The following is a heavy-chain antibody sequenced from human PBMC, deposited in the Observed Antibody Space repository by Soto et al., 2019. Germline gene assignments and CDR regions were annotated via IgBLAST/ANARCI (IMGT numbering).Heavy chain of an antibody. V-gene: IGHV3-33*01. CDR2: IWYDGSNK. CDR1: GFTFSSYG. D-gene: IGHD6-6*01. Sequence: QVQLVESGGGVVQPGRSLRLSCAASGFTFSSYGMHGVRQAPGKGLEWVAVIWYDGSNKYYADSVKGRFTISRDNSKNTLYLQMNSLRAEDTAVYYCAREGSSSSSPLYYFDYWGQGTLVTVSS. CDR3: AREGSSSSSPLYYFDY. J-gene: IGHJ4*02.